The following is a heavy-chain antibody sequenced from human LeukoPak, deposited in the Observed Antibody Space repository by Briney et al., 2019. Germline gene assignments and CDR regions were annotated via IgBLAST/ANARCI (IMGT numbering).Heavy chain of an antibody. J-gene: IGHJ3*02. CDR2: INHSGST. Sequence: PSETLSLTCTVSGGSISSSSYYWSWIRQPPGKGLEWIGEINHSGSTNYNPSLKSRVTISVDTSKNQFSLRLSSVTAADTAIYYCAKRRFLEWLSPHAFDIWGQGTMVTVSS. V-gene: IGHV4-39*07. D-gene: IGHD3-3*01. CDR3: AKRRFLEWLSPHAFDI. CDR1: GGSISSSSYY.